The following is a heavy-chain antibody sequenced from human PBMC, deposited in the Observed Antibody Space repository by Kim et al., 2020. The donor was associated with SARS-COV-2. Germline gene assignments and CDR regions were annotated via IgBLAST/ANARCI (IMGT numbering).Heavy chain of an antibody. CDR2: IKSKTDGGTT. CDR1: GFTFSNAW. V-gene: IGHV3-15*01. Sequence: GGSLRLSCAASGFTFSNAWMSWVRQAPGKGLEWVGRIKSKTDGGTTDYAAPVKGRFTISRDDSKNTLYLQMNSLKTEDTAVYYCTTLEYYYYGMDVWGQGTTVTVSS. J-gene: IGHJ6*02. CDR3: TTLEYYYYGMDV.